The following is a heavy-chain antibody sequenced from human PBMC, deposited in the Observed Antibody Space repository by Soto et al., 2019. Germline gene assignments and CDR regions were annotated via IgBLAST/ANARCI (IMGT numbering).Heavy chain of an antibody. CDR3: ARQWTWIQLSPNWFDP. CDR2: INHSVST. D-gene: IGHD5-18*01. J-gene: IGHJ5*02. CDR1: GGSSSGYY. Sequence: SETLSLTCAVYGGSSSGYYWSWIRQPPGKGLEWIGEINHSVSTNYNPSLKSRVTISVDTSKNQFSLKLSSVTAADTAVYYCARQWTWIQLSPNWFDPRGQGTLGTVS. V-gene: IGHV4-34*01.